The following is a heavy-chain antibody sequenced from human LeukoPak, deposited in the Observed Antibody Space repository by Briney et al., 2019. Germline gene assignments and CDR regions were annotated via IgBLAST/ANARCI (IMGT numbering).Heavy chain of an antibody. Sequence: SETLSLTCTVSGYSISSGYYWGWIRQPPGKGLEWIGEIYHSGSTNYNPSLKSRVTISVDKSKNQFSLKLSSVTAADTAVYYCARDRDYGSGTGDYWGQGTLVTVSS. CDR1: GYSISSGYY. CDR3: ARDRDYGSGTGDY. D-gene: IGHD3-10*01. J-gene: IGHJ4*02. V-gene: IGHV4-38-2*02. CDR2: IYHSGST.